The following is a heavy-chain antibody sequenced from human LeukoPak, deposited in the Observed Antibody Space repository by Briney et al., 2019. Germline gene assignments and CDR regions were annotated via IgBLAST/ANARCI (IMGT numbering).Heavy chain of an antibody. Sequence: GGSLRLSCEASEFTFSRYAMIWVRQAPGKGLEWVSGSSGSGGITSYADSVKGRFTISRDNSKNTLYLQMKSLRAEDTALYYCAKGGTESYHYYGMDVWGQGTTVTVSS. J-gene: IGHJ6*02. CDR2: SSGSGGIT. D-gene: IGHD1-26*01. V-gene: IGHV3-23*01. CDR3: AKGGTESYHYYGMDV. CDR1: EFTFSRYA.